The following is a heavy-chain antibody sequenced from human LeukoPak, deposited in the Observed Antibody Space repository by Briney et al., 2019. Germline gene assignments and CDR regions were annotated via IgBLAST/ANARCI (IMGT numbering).Heavy chain of an antibody. J-gene: IGHJ2*01. CDR3: TTLKGSATVTTEWYFDL. D-gene: IGHD4-17*01. CDR2: IRSKGNNYAT. Sequence: PGGSLRLSCAASGFDFRGSAMHWVRLVSGKGLEYIGRIRSKGNNYATTYAASVKGRFTLSRDDSKNTASLHMNSLKTEDTAVYDCTTLKGSATVTTEWYFDLWGRGTLVTVSS. V-gene: IGHV3-73*01. CDR1: GFDFRGSA.